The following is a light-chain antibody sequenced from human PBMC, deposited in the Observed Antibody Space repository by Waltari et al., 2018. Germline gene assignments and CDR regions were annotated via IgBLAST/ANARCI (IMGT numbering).Light chain of an antibody. CDR2: GAS. CDR3: QQCYSNRALT. Sequence: DIVMTQSPSSLSASVGETATLPCRASQTINTYLTWYQQKPGQAPRLLVSGASTRPSGVPSRFSGSGSGTDFTLTISSLQSEDFATYYCQQCYSNRALTFGGGTKLEIK. CDR1: QTINTY. V-gene: IGKV1-39*01. J-gene: IGKJ4*01.